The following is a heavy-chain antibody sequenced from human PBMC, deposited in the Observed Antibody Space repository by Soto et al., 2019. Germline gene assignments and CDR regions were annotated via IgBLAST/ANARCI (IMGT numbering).Heavy chain of an antibody. J-gene: IGHJ3*02. CDR2: IIPILGIA. Sequence: SVKVSCKASGCTFSSYTISWVRQAPGQGLEWMGRIIPILGIANYAQKFQGRVTITADKSTSTAYMELSSLRSEDTAVYYCARDGSITGTTGAFDIWGQGTMVTVSS. CDR1: GCTFSSYT. V-gene: IGHV1-69*04. CDR3: ARDGSITGTTGAFDI. D-gene: IGHD1-20*01.